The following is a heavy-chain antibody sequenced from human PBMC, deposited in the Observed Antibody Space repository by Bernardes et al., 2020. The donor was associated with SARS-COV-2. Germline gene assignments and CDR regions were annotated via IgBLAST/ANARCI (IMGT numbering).Heavy chain of an antibody. D-gene: IGHD6-13*01. CDR2: VYFTGNT. J-gene: IGHJ6*02. V-gene: IGHV4-59*11. CDR3: ARDVFLGSSWDHSYYGMDV. CDR1: GGPIGSHY. Sequence: SETLSLTCTVSGGPIGSHYWSWIRQSPGKGLEWIGNVYFTGNTNHNPSLKSRVIISIDTSKNQFSLRLSSLTAADAAVYYCARDVFLGSSWDHSYYGMDVWGQGTTVTVSS.